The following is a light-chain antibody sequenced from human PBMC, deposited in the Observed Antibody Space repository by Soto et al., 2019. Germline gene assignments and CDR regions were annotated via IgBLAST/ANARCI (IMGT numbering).Light chain of an antibody. J-gene: IGLJ1*01. CDR1: SSDVGGYNY. Sequence: QSALTQPASVSGSPGQSITISCTGTSSDVGGYNYVSWYQQHPGKAPKLMIYDVSNRPSGVSNRFSGSKSGNTASLTISGLQAEDEADYYCSSYRSRSSLGVFGTGTKVTVL. V-gene: IGLV2-14*01. CDR2: DVS. CDR3: SSYRSRSSLGV.